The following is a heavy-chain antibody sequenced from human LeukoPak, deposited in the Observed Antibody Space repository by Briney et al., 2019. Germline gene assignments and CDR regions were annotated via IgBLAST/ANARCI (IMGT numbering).Heavy chain of an antibody. V-gene: IGHV5-51*01. CDR3: ARRGTATVTTDYFDY. Sequence: GESLKISCKDSGNSFTTYWIAWVRQMPGKGLEWMGIINPGDSDVRYSPSFQGQVTISADKSISTAYLQWSSLKASDTAMYYCARRGTATVTTDYFDYWGQGTLVTVSS. CDR2: INPGDSDV. CDR1: GNSFTTYW. D-gene: IGHD4-17*01. J-gene: IGHJ4*02.